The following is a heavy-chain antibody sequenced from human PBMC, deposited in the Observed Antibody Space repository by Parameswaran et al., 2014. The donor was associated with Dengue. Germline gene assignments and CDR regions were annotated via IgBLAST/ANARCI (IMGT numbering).Heavy chain of an antibody. Sequence: GGSLRLSCAASGFTFSSYDMHWVRQATGKGLEWVSAIGTAGDTYYPGSVKGRFTISRENAKNSLYLQMNSLRAGDTAVYYCARAGAIRLGELSDYYYGMDVWGRRDHGHRLL. J-gene: IGHJ6*02. CDR1: GFTFSSYD. CDR3: ARAGAIRLGELSDYYYGMDV. D-gene: IGHD3-16*02. CDR2: IGTAGDT. V-gene: IGHV3-13*04.